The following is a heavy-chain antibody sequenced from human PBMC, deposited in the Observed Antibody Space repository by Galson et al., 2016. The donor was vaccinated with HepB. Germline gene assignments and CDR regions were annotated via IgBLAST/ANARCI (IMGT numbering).Heavy chain of an antibody. CDR3: VSLDDGTGTYHAGPFDY. Sequence: SLRLSCAASGFTFRSHAMHWVRQAPGKGLEYISAINNNGGSTSYADSVKGRFTISRDNSKNTLYLQVSSLRAEDTAVYYRVSLDDGTGTYHAGPFDYWGQGTLVTVSS. J-gene: IGHJ4*02. CDR2: INNNGGST. V-gene: IGHV3-64D*06. D-gene: IGHD1-26*01. CDR1: GFTFRSHA.